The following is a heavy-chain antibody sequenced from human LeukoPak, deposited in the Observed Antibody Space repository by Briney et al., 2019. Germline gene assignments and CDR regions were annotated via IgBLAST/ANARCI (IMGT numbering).Heavy chain of an antibody. CDR2: MNPNSGNT. CDR1: GYTFTSYD. J-gene: IGHJ6*03. D-gene: IGHD3-3*01. Sequence: ASVRVSCKASGYTFTSYDINWVRQATGQGLEWMGWMNPNSGNTGYAQKFQGRVTITRNTSISTAYMELSSLRSEDTAVYYCARKNYDFWSGSPDNYYMDVWGKGTTVTVSS. V-gene: IGHV1-8*03. CDR3: ARKNYDFWSGSPDNYYMDV.